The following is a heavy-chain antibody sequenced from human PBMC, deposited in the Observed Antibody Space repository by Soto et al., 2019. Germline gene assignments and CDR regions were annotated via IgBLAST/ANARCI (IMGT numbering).Heavy chain of an antibody. CDR3: AQRYYDSSGYYPFDY. J-gene: IGHJ4*02. CDR1: GGTFSSYA. CDR2: IIPIFGTA. D-gene: IGHD3-22*01. V-gene: IGHV1-69*13. Sequence: SVKVSCKASGGTFSSYAISWVRQAPGQGLEWMGGIIPIFGTANYAQKFQGRVTITADESTSTAYMELSSLRSEDTALYYCAQRYYDSSGYYPFDYWGQGTLVTVSS.